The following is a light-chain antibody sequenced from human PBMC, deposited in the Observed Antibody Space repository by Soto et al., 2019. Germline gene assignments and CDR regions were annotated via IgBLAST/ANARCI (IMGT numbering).Light chain of an antibody. CDR1: QSISSY. CDR2: AAS. V-gene: IGKV1-39*01. CDR3: QQSYSTLLT. J-gene: IGKJ1*01. Sequence: DIQMTQSPSSLSASVGDRVTITCRASQSISSYLNWYQQKPGKAPKLLIYAASSLQSGVPSRFSGSGSGTDFTLTISSLQPEDFATYYCQQSYSTLLTFGQGTNVEIK.